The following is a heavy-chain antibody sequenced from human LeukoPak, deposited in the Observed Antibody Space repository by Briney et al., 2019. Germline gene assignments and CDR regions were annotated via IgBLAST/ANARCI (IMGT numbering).Heavy chain of an antibody. J-gene: IGHJ4*02. CDR1: GGSISSADYY. Sequence: SQTLSLTCTVSGGSISSADYYWSWIRQPPGKGLEWIGEINHSGNTNYNPSLKSRVTISVDTSKNQFSLKLSSVTAADTAVYYCARVDGDGYNIPDYWGQGTLVTVSS. D-gene: IGHD5-24*01. CDR3: ARVDGDGYNIPDY. V-gene: IGHV4-30-4*08. CDR2: INHSGNT.